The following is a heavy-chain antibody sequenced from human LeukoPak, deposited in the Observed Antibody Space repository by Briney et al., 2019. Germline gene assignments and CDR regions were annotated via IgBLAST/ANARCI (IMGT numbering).Heavy chain of an antibody. CDR3: GREGIPYSPSPYYFDY. J-gene: IGHJ4*02. Sequence: SETLSLTCTVSGDSISSGDFYWSWIRQPPGKGLEWIGNIYYSGTTYYNPSLRSRVAISIDTSKNQFSLKVTSVTAADTAVYYCGREGIPYSPSPYYFDYWGQGNLVTVSS. V-gene: IGHV4-30-4*01. CDR1: GDSISSGDFY. CDR2: IYYSGTT. D-gene: IGHD3-9*01.